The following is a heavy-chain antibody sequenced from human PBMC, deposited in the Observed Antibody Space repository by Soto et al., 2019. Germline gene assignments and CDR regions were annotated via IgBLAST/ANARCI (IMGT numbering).Heavy chain of an antibody. CDR1: GFTFSNAW. Sequence: GGSLRLSCAASGFTFSNAWMSWVRQAPGKGLEWVGRIKSKTDGGTTDYAAPVKGRFTISRDDSKNTLYLQMNSLKTEDTAVYYCTTDGIRITIFGVVDVAFDIWGQGTMVTVSS. D-gene: IGHD3-3*01. CDR3: TTDGIRITIFGVVDVAFDI. J-gene: IGHJ3*02. CDR2: IKSKTDGGTT. V-gene: IGHV3-15*01.